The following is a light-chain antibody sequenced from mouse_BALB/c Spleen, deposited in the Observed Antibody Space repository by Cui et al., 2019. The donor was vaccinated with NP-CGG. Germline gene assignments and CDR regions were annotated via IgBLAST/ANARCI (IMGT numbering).Light chain of an antibody. CDR3: ALWYSNHWV. Sequence: QAVVTQDSALPTSPGETVTLPCRSSTGAVTTSNYANWVQEKPDHLFTGLIGGTNNRAPGVPARFSGSLIGDKAALTITGAQTEDEAIYFCALWYSNHWVFGGGTKLTVL. V-gene: IGLV1*01. J-gene: IGLJ1*01. CDR1: TGAVTTSNY. CDR2: GTN.